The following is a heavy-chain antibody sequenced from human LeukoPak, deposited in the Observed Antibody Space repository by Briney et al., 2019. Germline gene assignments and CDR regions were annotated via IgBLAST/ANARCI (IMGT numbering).Heavy chain of an antibody. V-gene: IGHV4-59*01. CDR1: GGSISSYY. CDR2: IYYSGST. Sequence: SETLSLTCTVSGGSISSYYWSWIRQPPGKGLEWIGYIYYSGSTNYNPSLKSRVTISVDTSKNQFSLKLSSVTAADTAVYYCARGSLGSGIYYIDYWGQGTLVTVSS. D-gene: IGHD3-10*01. CDR3: ARGSLGSGIYYIDY. J-gene: IGHJ4*02.